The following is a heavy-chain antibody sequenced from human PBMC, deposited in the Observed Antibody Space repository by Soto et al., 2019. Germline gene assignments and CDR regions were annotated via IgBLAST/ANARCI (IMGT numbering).Heavy chain of an antibody. V-gene: IGHV3-48*01. CDR2: IRSSSITI. D-gene: IGHD6-19*01. J-gene: IGHJ4*02. Sequence: EVQLVESGGGLVQPGGSLRLSCAASGFTFSSYDMNWVRQAPGKGLEWVSYIRSSSITIYYADSVKGRFTISRDNAKNSLYLQMNSLRAEDTAVYYCARDEAGYSSGWTFDYWGQGTLVTVSS. CDR3: ARDEAGYSSGWTFDY. CDR1: GFTFSSYD.